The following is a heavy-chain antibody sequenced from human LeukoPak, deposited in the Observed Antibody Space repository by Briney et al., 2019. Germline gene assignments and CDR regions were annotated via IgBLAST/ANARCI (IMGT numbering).Heavy chain of an antibody. D-gene: IGHD3-3*01. CDR1: GYSFTSYW. Sequence: GESLKISCKGSGYSFTSYWIGWVRQMPGKGLEWMGFIYPGDSDTRYSPSFQGQVTISADKSISTAYLQWSSLKASDTAMYYCARIDNYDFWSGSMDYWGQGTLVTVSS. J-gene: IGHJ4*02. CDR2: IYPGDSDT. CDR3: ARIDNYDFWSGSMDY. V-gene: IGHV5-51*01.